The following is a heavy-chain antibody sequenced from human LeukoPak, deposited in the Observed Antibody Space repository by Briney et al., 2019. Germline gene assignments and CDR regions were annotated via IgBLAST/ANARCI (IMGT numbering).Heavy chain of an antibody. J-gene: IGHJ6*03. CDR3: AKDGIAVAVDYYYYYMDV. V-gene: IGHV3-53*01. Sequence: PGGSLRLSCAASGFTVSSNYMSWVRQAPGKGLEWVSVIYSGGSTYYADSVKGRFTISRDNSKNTLYLQMNSLRAEDTAVYYCAKDGIAVAVDYYYYYMDVWGKGTTVTVSS. CDR2: IYSGGST. CDR1: GFTVSSNY. D-gene: IGHD6-19*01.